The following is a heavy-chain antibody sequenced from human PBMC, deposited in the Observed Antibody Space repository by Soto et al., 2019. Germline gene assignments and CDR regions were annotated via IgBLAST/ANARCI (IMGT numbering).Heavy chain of an antibody. D-gene: IGHD2-21*01. CDR1: GFTISTYA. J-gene: IGHJ5*02. V-gene: IGHV3-23*01. Sequence: EVQLLESGGGLVQPGGSLRLSCAASGFTISTYAMTWVRQAPGKGLECVSVVTGSGGQIHYADSVKGRFTISKDNSQNTLYLQMSSLRDEDTALYYCAKDAVYNDGLWLMDSWGQGTLVTVSS. CDR2: VTGSGGQI. CDR3: AKDAVYNDGLWLMDS.